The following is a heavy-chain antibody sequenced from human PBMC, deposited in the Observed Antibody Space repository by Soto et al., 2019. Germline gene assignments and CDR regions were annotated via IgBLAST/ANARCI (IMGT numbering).Heavy chain of an antibody. Sequence: PGGSLRLSCAASGFTFSSYSMNWVRQAPGKGLEWVSYISSSSSTIYYADSVKGRFTISRDNAKNSLYLQMNSLRDEDTAVYYCARDRGEVIPHYGKDVWGQGTTVTVSS. D-gene: IGHD3-16*02. V-gene: IGHV3-48*02. J-gene: IGHJ6*02. CDR3: ARDRGEVIPHYGKDV. CDR1: GFTFSSYS. CDR2: ISSSSSTI.